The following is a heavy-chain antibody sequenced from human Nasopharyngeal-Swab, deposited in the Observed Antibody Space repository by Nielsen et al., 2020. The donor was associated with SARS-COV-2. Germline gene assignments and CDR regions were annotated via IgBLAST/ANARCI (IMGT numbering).Heavy chain of an antibody. CDR2: ISWNSGSI. D-gene: IGHD6-13*01. V-gene: IGHV3-9*01. CDR1: GFTFDDYA. Sequence: GGSLRRSCAASGFTFDDYAMHWVRQAPGKGLEWVSGISWNSGSIGYADSVKGRFTISRDNAKNSLYLQMNSLRAEDTALYYCAKDCSSSWYTWGLFDYWGQGTLVTVSS. J-gene: IGHJ4*02. CDR3: AKDCSSSWYTWGLFDY.